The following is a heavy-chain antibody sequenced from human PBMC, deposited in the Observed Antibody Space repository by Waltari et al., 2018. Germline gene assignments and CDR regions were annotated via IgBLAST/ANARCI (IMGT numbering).Heavy chain of an antibody. CDR1: GVTTGGTA. V-gene: IGHV3-73*01. D-gene: IGHD1-1*01. CDR2: VRSNHNNFAT. CDR3: TTGIVELESERAAF. J-gene: IGHJ4*02. Sequence: EVQVVESGGGFIQTGESLRLSCVASGVTTGGTAMEWVRPSPGKGRQWIGRVRSNHNNFATVYAESMRGRSMVSRNASMNTAYLQIDNVTPDDTAVYYCTTGIVELESERAAFWGRGVLVTVTS.